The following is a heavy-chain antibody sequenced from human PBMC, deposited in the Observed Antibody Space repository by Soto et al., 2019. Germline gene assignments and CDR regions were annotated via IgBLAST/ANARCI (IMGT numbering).Heavy chain of an antibody. J-gene: IGHJ4*02. V-gene: IGHV5-51*01. Sequence: GHGLVWMGIIYPGDTDTIYTPSFQGQVTISADKAISTAYLQWNSLKASDPAMYYCARPPYSASYYSFDQWGQGTPATVSS. CDR3: ARPPYSASYYSFDQ. CDR2: IYPGDTDT. D-gene: IGHD1-26*01.